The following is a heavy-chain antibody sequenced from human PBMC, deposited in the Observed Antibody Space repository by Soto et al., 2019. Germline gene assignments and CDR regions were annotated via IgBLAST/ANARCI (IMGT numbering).Heavy chain of an antibody. Sequence: QVQLVQSGAEVKNPGSSVRVSCNAAGGTFSSYTLNWVRQAPGQGLEWMGRIIPILSMSTYAQKFQGRVSIIADKSTTTAYMTLSSLRSDDTAIYYCARSYGSGSRPFDYWGQGTLVTVSS. V-gene: IGHV1-69*02. D-gene: IGHD3-10*01. CDR3: ARSYGSGSRPFDY. J-gene: IGHJ4*02. CDR1: GGTFSSYT. CDR2: IIPILSMS.